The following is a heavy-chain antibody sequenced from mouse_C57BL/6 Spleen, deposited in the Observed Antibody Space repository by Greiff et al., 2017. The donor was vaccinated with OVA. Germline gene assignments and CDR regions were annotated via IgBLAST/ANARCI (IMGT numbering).Heavy chain of an antibody. CDR2: IDPSDSET. CDR1: GYTFTSYW. D-gene: IGHD1-1*01. Sequence: QVQLKQPGAELVRPGSSVKLSCKASGYTFTSYWMHWVKQRPIQGLEWIGNIDPSDSETHYNQKFKDKAHLTVTKSSSTAYMQLSSLTAEDSAVYYCARGYYGSSYWYFDVWGTGTTVTVSS. J-gene: IGHJ1*03. V-gene: IGHV1-52*01. CDR3: ARGYYGSSYWYFDV.